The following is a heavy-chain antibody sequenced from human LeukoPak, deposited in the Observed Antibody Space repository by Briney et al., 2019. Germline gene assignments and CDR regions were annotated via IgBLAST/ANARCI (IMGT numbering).Heavy chain of an antibody. CDR1: GGSTSSYY. CDR2: IYYSGST. J-gene: IGHJ6*02. CDR3: ARDTWKAYLESGTYQTTYYGMDF. V-gene: IGHV4-59*01. D-gene: IGHD3-10*01. Sequence: SETLSLTCTVSGGSTSSYYWSWIRQPPGKGLEWIGYIYYSGSTNYNPSLKSRVTISVDTSKNQFSLKLSSVNAADTAVYYCARDTWKAYLESGTYQTTYYGMDFWGQGTTVTVSS.